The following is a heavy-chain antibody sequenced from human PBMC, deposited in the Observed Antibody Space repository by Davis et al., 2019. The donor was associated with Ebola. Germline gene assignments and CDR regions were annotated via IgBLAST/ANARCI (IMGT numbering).Heavy chain of an antibody. V-gene: IGHV3-7*01. CDR2: IPHVGSEK. D-gene: IGHD3-16*01. J-gene: IGHJ6*04. Sequence: GGSLRLSCAASGFTFSTYYITWVRQAPGKGLEWVATIPHVGSEKYYVDSVKGRFTSSRDNAKNSVHLQMNSLRVEDTAVYYCARDWAGLDVWGRGTTVTVSS. CDR3: ARDWAGLDV. CDR1: GFTFSTYY.